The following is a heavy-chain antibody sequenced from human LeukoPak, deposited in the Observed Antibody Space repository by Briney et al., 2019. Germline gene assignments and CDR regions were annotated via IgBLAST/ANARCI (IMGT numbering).Heavy chain of an antibody. J-gene: IGHJ4*02. D-gene: IGHD3-10*01. CDR2: ISYDGTNK. CDR3: ARDPVHYGSGSYLDY. V-gene: IGHV3-30-3*01. Sequence: PGKSLRLSCAASGFTFSSYAINWVRQAPGKGLEWVAVISYDGTNKNYADSVKGRFTISRDSSKNTVYLEMNSLRGEDTAVYYCARDPVHYGSGSYLDYWGQGSLVTVSS. CDR1: GFTFSSYA.